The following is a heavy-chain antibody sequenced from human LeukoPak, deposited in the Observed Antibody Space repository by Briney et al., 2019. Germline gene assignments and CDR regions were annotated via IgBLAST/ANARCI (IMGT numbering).Heavy chain of an antibody. CDR3: ARGPMTTVTTAAFDI. V-gene: IGHV4-31*03. J-gene: IGHJ3*02. D-gene: IGHD4-17*01. CDR1: GGSISSGGYY. Sequence: SETLSLTCTVSGGSISSGGYYWSWIRQHPGKGLEWIGYIYYSGSTYYNPSLKSRVTISVDTSKNQFSLKLSSVTAADTAVYYCARGPMTTVTTAAFDIRGQGTMVTASS. CDR2: IYYSGST.